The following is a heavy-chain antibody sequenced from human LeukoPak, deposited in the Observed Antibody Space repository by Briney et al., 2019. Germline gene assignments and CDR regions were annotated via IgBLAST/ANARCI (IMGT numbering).Heavy chain of an antibody. V-gene: IGHV4-39*01. CDR2: IYYSGST. CDR1: GGSFSGYY. D-gene: IGHD3-10*01. CDR3: ENTFSGYQLGWFDP. Sequence: SETLSLTCAVYGGSFSGYYWVWIRQPPGKGLEWIGSIYYSGSTYYNPSLESQVHISVDTSKHQFSLKLSSVTAADTDVYYCENTFSGYQLGWFDPWGQGTLVTVSS. J-gene: IGHJ5*02.